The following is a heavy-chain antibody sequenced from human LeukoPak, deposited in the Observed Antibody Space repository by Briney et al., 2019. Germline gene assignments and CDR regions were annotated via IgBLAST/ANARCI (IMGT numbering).Heavy chain of an antibody. Sequence: SETLSLTCTVSGGSVSSGSYYWSWIRQPPGKGLEWIGYIYYSGSTNYNPSLKSRVTISVDTSKNQFSLKLSSLTAADTAVYYCARSAAAGYYYGMDVWGKGTTVTVSS. J-gene: IGHJ6*04. CDR3: ARSAAAGYYYGMDV. CDR1: GGSVSSGSYY. V-gene: IGHV4-61*01. CDR2: IYYSGST. D-gene: IGHD6-13*01.